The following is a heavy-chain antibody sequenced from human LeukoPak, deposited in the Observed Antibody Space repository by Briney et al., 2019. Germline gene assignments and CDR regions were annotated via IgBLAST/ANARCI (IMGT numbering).Heavy chain of an antibody. J-gene: IGHJ3*02. CDR1: GFTFDDYA. CDR3: AKDRVGATSGTFDI. V-gene: IGHV3-9*01. Sequence: GGSLRLSCAASGFTFDDYAMHWVRQAPGKGLEWVSGISWNSGSIGYADSVKGRFTISRDDAKNSLYLQMNSLRAEDTALYYCAKDRVGATSGTFDIWGQGTMVTVSS. D-gene: IGHD1-26*01. CDR2: ISWNSGSI.